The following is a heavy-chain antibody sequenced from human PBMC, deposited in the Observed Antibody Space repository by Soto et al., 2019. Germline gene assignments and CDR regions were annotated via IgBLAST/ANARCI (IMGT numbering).Heavy chain of an antibody. CDR1: GFTFSSYS. V-gene: IGHV3-21*01. Sequence: GGSLRLSCAASGFTFSSYSMSWVRQAPGKGLEWVSSLSSGNSYIYYADSVKGRFTISSDNAKDSLFLHINSLTAEDTALYYCARGRVGTSTCFDYWGQGTLVTVSS. D-gene: IGHD1-26*01. CDR3: ARGRVGTSTCFDY. CDR2: LSSGNSYI. J-gene: IGHJ4*02.